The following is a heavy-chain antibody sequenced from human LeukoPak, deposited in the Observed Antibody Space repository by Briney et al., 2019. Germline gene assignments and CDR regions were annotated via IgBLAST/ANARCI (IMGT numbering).Heavy chain of an antibody. V-gene: IGHV4-59*01. J-gene: IGHJ4*02. CDR3: ARDSDSYSGSFDFDY. CDR1: GGSSSSYY. D-gene: IGHD1-26*01. CDR2: IYYSGST. Sequence: SETLSLTCTVSGGSSSSYYWSWIRQPPGKGLEWIGYIYYSGSTNYNPSLKSRVTISVDTAKNQFYLKLSSVAAADTAVYYCARDSDSYSGSFDFDYWGQGTLVTVSS.